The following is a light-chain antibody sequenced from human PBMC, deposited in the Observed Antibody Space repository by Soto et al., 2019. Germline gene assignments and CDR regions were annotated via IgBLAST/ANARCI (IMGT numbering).Light chain of an antibody. CDR2: GTS. V-gene: IGKV3D-15*01. CDR1: QSVNIN. J-gene: IGKJ1*01. CDR3: QQDGSSRT. Sequence: EIVMTQSPATLSVSPGERATLSCRASQSVNINLAWYQQKPGQAPRLLIYGTSTRATGIPARFSGSGSGTDFTLTISSLQPEDFAVYYCQQDGSSRTFGQGTKVDIK.